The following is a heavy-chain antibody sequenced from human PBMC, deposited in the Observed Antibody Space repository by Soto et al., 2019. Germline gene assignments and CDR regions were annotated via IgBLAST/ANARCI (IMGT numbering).Heavy chain of an antibody. CDR3: ASATDYYDSTGYRGEYCHH. D-gene: IGHD3-22*01. CDR2: ISYTGSV. V-gene: IGHV4-30-4*01. J-gene: IGHJ1*01. CDR1: GGSIRSNDNY. Sequence: QVQLQESGPGLVKPSQTLSLTCTVSGGSIRSNDNYWTWIRQFPGKDLEWLGYISYTGSVYYSPSLKSRPTITVDTSKNQFSLNLSSGTAADTAVYYCASATDYYDSTGYRGEYCHHWGPGTLVTVSS.